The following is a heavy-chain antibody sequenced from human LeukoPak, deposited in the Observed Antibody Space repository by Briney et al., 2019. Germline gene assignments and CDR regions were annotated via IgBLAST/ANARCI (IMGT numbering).Heavy chain of an antibody. CDR3: ARVSGIVLMVYALGY. Sequence: ASVKVSSKASGYTFTVYYMCWGRQAPGQGLEWMRWINPNSGGTNYAQKFQSRVTISPETSTSTDYMEMSRLRSDDTAVYYCARVSGIVLMVYALGYWGQGTLVTVSS. CDR1: GYTFTVYY. CDR2: INPNSGGT. J-gene: IGHJ4*02. D-gene: IGHD2-8*01. V-gene: IGHV1-2*02.